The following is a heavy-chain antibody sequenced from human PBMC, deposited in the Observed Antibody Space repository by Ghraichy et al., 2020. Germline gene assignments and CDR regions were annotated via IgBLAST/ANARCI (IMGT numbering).Heavy chain of an antibody. CDR2: IKQDGSEK. Sequence: GGSLRLSCAASGFTFSSYWMSWVRQAPGKGLEWVANIKQDGSEKYYVDSVKGRFTISRDNAKNSLYLQMNSLRAEDTAVYYCASGLQPYYYYGMDVWGQGTTVTVSS. CDR1: GFTFSSYW. J-gene: IGHJ6*02. CDR3: ASGLQPYYYYGMDV. V-gene: IGHV3-7*03.